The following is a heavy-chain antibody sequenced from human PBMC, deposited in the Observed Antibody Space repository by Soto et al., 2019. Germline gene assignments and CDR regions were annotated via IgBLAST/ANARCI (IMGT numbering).Heavy chain of an antibody. Sequence: EVQLLESGGGLVQPGGSLRLSCAASGFTFGNYAFSWVRQAPGKGLEWVSVISGGGAATYYPDSVKGRFTTSRDNSKNTVYLQMNSLRAEDTAVYYCAKKSLGSITLPALYYFDYWGQGSLVTVSS. CDR3: AKKSLGSITLPALYYFDY. CDR2: ISGGGAAT. J-gene: IGHJ4*02. CDR1: GFTFGNYA. V-gene: IGHV3-23*01. D-gene: IGHD7-27*01.